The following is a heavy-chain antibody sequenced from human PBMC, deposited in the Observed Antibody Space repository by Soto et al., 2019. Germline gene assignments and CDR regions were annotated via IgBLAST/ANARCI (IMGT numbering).Heavy chain of an antibody. CDR3: AGTSYYYDSSGLFDY. D-gene: IGHD3-22*01. CDR1: GGSISSYY. V-gene: IGHV4-59*01. J-gene: IGHJ4*02. CDR2: IYYSGST. Sequence: SETLSLTCTVSGGSISSYYWSWIRQPPGKGLEWIGYIYYSGSTNYNPSLKSRVTISVDTSKDQFSLKLSSVTAADTAVYYCAGTSYYYDSSGLFDYWGQGTLVTVSS.